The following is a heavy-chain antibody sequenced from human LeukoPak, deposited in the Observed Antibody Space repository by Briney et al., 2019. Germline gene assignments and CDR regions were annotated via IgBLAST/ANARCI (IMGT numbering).Heavy chain of an antibody. J-gene: IGHJ4*02. CDR3: ARARYYYDKNDSYRYCFDY. D-gene: IGHD3-22*01. CDR1: GGSISSYY. Sequence: SETLSLTCTVSGGSISSYYWSWIRQPPGKGLEWIGYIYYSGSTNYNPSLKSRITISVDTSKNQFSLKVNSVTAADTAVYYCARARYYYDKNDSYRYCFDYWGQGTLVTVSS. CDR2: IYYSGST. V-gene: IGHV4-59*01.